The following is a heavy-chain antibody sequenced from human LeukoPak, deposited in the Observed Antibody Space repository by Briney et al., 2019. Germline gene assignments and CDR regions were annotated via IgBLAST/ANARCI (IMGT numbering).Heavy chain of an antibody. J-gene: IGHJ5*02. Sequence: ETLSLTCTVSGGSISSSSYYWGWIRQAPGKGLEWVSAISGSGGNTYYADSVKGRFTISRDNSKNTLYLQMNSLRAEDTAVYYCAKGFVVVVSATQSSWFDPWGQGTLVTVSS. CDR1: GGSISSSSYY. D-gene: IGHD2-15*01. CDR3: AKGFVVVVSATQSSWFDP. V-gene: IGHV3-23*01. CDR2: ISGSGGNT.